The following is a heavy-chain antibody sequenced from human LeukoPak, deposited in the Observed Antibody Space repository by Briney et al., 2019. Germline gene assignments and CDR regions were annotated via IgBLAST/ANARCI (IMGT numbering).Heavy chain of an antibody. CDR2: IYYSGST. J-gene: IGHJ4*02. CDR1: GGSISSSSYY. Sequence: SETLSLTCTVSGGSISSSSYYWGWIRQPPGKGLEWFGSIYYSGSTYYNPSLNSRVTISVDTSKNQFSLKLSSVTAADTAVYYCARHIKYYYDSSGYPGGYWGQGTLVTVSS. V-gene: IGHV4-39*01. CDR3: ARHIKYYYDSSGYPGGY. D-gene: IGHD3-22*01.